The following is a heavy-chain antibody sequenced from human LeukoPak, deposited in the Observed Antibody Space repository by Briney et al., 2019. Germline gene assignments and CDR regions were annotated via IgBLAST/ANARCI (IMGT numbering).Heavy chain of an antibody. D-gene: IGHD3-3*01. V-gene: IGHV3-48*03. Sequence: GGSLRLSCAASGFTFSSYEMNWVRQAPGKGLEWVSYISSSGSTIYYADSVKGRFTISRDNAKNSLYLQMNSLRAEDTAVYYCARDRLRFLEYWGQGTLVTVSP. CDR1: GFTFSSYE. CDR3: ARDRLRFLEY. J-gene: IGHJ4*02. CDR2: ISSSGSTI.